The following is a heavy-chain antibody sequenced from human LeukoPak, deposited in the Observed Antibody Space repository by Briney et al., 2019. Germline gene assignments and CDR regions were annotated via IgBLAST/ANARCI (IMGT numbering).Heavy chain of an antibody. CDR2: INHSGST. CDR3: ARPYKNYYYGSGYFDY. V-gene: IGHV4-34*01. J-gene: IGHJ4*02. CDR1: GGSFSGYY. Sequence: PSETLSLTCAVYGGSFSGYYWSWIRQPPGKGLEWIGEINHSGSTNYNPSLKSRVTISVDTSKNQFSLKLSSVTAADTAVYYCARPYKNYYYGSGYFDYWGQGTLVTVSS. D-gene: IGHD3-10*01.